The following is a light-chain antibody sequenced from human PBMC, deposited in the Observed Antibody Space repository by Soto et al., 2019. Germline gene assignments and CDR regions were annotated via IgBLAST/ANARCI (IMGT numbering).Light chain of an antibody. CDR1: SGYSNYK. J-gene: IGLJ2*01. V-gene: IGLV9-49*01. CDR3: GADHGSGSNFP. CDR2: VGTGGIVG. Sequence: QLVLTQPPSASASLGASVTLTCTLSSGYSNYKVDWYQQRPGKGPRFVMRVGTGGIVGSKGDGIPDRFSVLGSGLNRYLTIKNIQEEDESDYHCGADHGSGSNFPIGGVTKVTVL.